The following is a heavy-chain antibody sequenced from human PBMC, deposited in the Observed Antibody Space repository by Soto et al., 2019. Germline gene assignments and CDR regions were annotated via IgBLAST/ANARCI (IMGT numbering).Heavy chain of an antibody. CDR3: ARAGMGLTKMLFDY. CDR2: ISSNRTYM. J-gene: IGHJ4*02. CDR1: GFTFSSYS. V-gene: IGHV3-21*01. Sequence: PGGSLRLSCLASGFTFSSYSMDWVRQVPGKGLEWVSSISSNRTYMYYADSVKGRFTISRDNAKNSVYLQMNSLRAEDTAVYFCARAGMGLTKMLFDYWGQGILVTVSS. D-gene: IGHD1-26*01.